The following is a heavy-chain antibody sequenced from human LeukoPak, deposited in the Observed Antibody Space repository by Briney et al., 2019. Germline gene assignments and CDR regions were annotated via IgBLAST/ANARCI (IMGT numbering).Heavy chain of an antibody. CDR3: GMSGDRVPLQDDVFDV. V-gene: IGHV5-51*01. J-gene: IGHJ3*01. CDR2: IYPGDSGP. Sequence: GESLKISCQGSGYSFTSYWIGWVRPMPGKGLEWMGIIYPGDSGPTYSPSFQGQVTISVDKSINTAYLQWSSLQASDTAMYYCGMSGDRVPLQDDVFDVWGQGTMVTVST. CDR1: GYSFTSYW. D-gene: IGHD1-26*01.